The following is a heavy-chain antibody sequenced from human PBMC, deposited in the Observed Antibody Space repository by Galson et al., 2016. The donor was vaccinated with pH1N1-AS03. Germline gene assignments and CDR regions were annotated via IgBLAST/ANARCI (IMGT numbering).Heavy chain of an antibody. J-gene: IGHJ2*01. CDR2: IRYDGSHK. CDR1: GFTFSSYG. CDR3: AKEGPVGASPNWYLDL. V-gene: IGHV3-30*02. Sequence: SLRLSCAASGFTFSSYGMHWVRQAPGKGLEWVAVIRYDGSHKYYADSVKGRFTISRDNSDNTVFLQVNNLKPEDAAVYYCAKEGPVGASPNWYLDLWGRGTLVTVSP. D-gene: IGHD1-26*01.